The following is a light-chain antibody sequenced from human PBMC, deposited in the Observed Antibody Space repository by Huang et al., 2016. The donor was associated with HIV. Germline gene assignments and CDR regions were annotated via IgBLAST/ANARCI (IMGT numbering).Light chain of an antibody. CDR2: AAS. J-gene: IGKJ3*01. CDR3: QQLKTYPIT. V-gene: IGKV1-9*01. CDR1: QGIGRY. Sequence: IQLTQSPSSLSASEGDRVTITCRASQGIGRYLVWYQQKPGKAPKLLIYAASTLQSGVPSRFSGSGSGTDFTLTISSLQPEDFATYYCQQLKTYPITFGPGTQVDIK.